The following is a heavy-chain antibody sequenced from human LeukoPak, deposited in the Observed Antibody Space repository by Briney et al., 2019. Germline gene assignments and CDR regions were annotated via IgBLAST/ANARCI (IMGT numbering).Heavy chain of an antibody. D-gene: IGHD4-11*01. Sequence: GGSLRLSCTTSGFNFGDHAMTWVRQAPGKGLQWIGFIRSKLYGGSADYAASVKGRSYMSRDDSMRIVYLEMSSLRTDDTAVYFCARGGSDYNNYAYPYWGQGTPVTVSS. J-gene: IGHJ4*02. CDR3: ARGGSDYNNYAYPY. CDR1: GFNFGDHA. V-gene: IGHV3-49*04. CDR2: IRSKLYGGSA.